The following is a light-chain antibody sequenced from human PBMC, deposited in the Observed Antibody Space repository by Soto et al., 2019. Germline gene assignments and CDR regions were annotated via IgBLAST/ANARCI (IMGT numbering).Light chain of an antibody. Sequence: EIVMTQSPATLSVSPGERATLCCRASQSVSDNLAWYQQKPDQAPRLFIYGASARATGIPARFSGSGSGTEFTLTIRRLQSEDFAVYYCQQYNNWPITFGQGTRLEIK. V-gene: IGKV3-15*01. CDR1: QSVSDN. CDR2: GAS. J-gene: IGKJ5*01. CDR3: QQYNNWPIT.